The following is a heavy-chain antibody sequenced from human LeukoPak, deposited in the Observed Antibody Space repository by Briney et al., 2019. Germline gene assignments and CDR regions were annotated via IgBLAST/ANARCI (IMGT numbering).Heavy chain of an antibody. CDR2: INSDGSST. Sequence: GGSLRLSCAASGFTFSSYWMHWVRQAPGKGLVWVSRINSDGSSTSYADSVKGRFTISRDNAKNTLYLQMNSLRAEDAAVYYCARDPDSSGWYYFDYWGQGTLVTVSS. V-gene: IGHV3-74*01. D-gene: IGHD6-19*01. CDR1: GFTFSSYW. CDR3: ARDPDSSGWYYFDY. J-gene: IGHJ4*02.